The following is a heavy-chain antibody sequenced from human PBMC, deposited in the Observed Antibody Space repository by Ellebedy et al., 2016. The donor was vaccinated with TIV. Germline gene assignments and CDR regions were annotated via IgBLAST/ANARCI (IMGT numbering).Heavy chain of an antibody. Sequence: GESLKISCAASGFTFSSFAMTWVRQAPGKGLEWVSTISHTGSRTYYTDSVEGRFIISRDTSKKTLYLQMNGLRAEDTAIYYCAKGRGGGSDSSDPRYYFDYWGLGTLVTVSS. CDR3: AKGRGGGSDSSDPRYYFDY. J-gene: IGHJ4*02. CDR2: ISHTGSRT. V-gene: IGHV3-23*01. CDR1: GFTFSSFA. D-gene: IGHD3-22*01.